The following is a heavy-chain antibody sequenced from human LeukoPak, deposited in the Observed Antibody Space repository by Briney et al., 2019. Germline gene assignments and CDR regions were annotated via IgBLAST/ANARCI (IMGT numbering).Heavy chain of an antibody. CDR2: IYWNDDK. CDR1: GFSLSTSGVG. D-gene: IGHD4-17*01. CDR3: AHNGHTPKSPNWFDP. Sequence: ASGPTLANPTQTLTLTCTFSGFSLSTSGVGVGWIRQPPGKALEWLALIYWNDDKRYSPSLKSRLTITKDTSKNQVVLTMTNMDPVDTATYYCAHNGHTPKSPNWFDPWGQGTLVTVTS. V-gene: IGHV2-5*01. J-gene: IGHJ5*02.